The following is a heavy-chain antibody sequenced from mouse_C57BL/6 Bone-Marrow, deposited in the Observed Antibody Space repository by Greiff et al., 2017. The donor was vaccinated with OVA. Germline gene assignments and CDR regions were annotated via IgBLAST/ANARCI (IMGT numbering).Heavy chain of an antibody. D-gene: IGHD1-3*01. Sequence: EVQLQQSGPELVKPGASVKISCKASGYTFTDYYMNWVKQSHGKSLEWIGDINPNNGGTSYNQKFKGKATLTVDKSSSTAYMELRSLTSEDSAVYYCARAGGGKGFAYWGQGTLVTVSA. J-gene: IGHJ3*01. CDR2: INPNNGGT. V-gene: IGHV1-26*01. CDR1: GYTFTDYY. CDR3: ARAGGGKGFAY.